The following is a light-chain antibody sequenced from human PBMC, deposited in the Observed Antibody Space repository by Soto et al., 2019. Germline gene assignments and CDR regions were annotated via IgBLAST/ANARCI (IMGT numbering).Light chain of an antibody. CDR2: AVS. V-gene: IGKV3-20*01. CDR3: QQYGSSPRYS. J-gene: IGKJ2*03. Sequence: DSVLTQSPGTLSLSPGERATLSCRASQSVDSRYLAWYQQKPGQAPRLLIYAVSSRATGIPDRFSGSGSGTDFTLTISRLEPEDFAEYYCQQYGSSPRYSFGQGTKLEIK. CDR1: QSVDSRY.